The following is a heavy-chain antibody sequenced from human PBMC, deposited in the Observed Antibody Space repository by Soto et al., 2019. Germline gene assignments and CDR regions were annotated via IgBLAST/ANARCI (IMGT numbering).Heavy chain of an antibody. J-gene: IGHJ6*02. D-gene: IGHD4-17*01. V-gene: IGHV4-59*08. CDR2: VYYTGDT. CDR1: SGPDRSHN. Sequence: QVQLQQSGPRLVKPSETLSLTCTVSSGPDRSHNWGWIRQPPGRGLEWIGYVYYTGDTAYNTSLRGRVTISADTSTNYISLTLNAVTAADTAVYYCARQVIDYLHGLVDVWGQGTTVSVSS. CDR3: ARQVIDYLHGLVDV.